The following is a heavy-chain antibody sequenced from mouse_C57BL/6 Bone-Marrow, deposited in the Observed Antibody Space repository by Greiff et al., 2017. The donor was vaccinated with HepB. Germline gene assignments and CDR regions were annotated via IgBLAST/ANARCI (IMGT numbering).Heavy chain of an antibody. D-gene: IGHD1-1*01. J-gene: IGHJ2*01. CDR3: ARGYYGSSYGYFDY. CDR2: INPNNGGT. V-gene: IGHV1-26*01. CDR1: GYTFTDYY. Sequence: VQLQQSGPELVKPGASVKISCKASGYTFTDYYMNWVKQSHGKSLEWIGDINPNNGGTSYNQKFKGKATLTVDKSSSTAYMELRSLTSEDSAVYYCARGYYGSSYGYFDYWGQGTTLTVSS.